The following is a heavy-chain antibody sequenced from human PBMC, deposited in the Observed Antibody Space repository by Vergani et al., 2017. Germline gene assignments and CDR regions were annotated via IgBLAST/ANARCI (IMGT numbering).Heavy chain of an antibody. CDR2: ISARYPST. J-gene: IGHJ6*03. CDR1: GFTFSACP. V-gene: IGHV3-23*01. CDR3: AKFGIAASGTGYYYMDV. Sequence: EVQLLQSGGGVIQPGGSVRLSCAASGFTFSACPMTWVRQAPGKGLEWVSAISARYPSTYYADSVKGRFTSSRDTSKNTLSLQMNSLRAEDTAVYYYAKFGIAASGTGYYYMDVWGKGTTVTVSS. D-gene: IGHD6-13*01.